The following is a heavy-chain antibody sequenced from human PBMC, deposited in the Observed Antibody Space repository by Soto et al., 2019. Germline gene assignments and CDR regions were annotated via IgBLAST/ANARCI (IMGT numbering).Heavy chain of an antibody. CDR2: INPSGGST. Sequence: ASVKVSCKASGYTFTSYYMHWVRRAPGQGLEWMGIINPSGGSTSYAQKFQGRVTMTRDTSTSTVYMELSSLRSEDTAVYYCARDSHYYYGSGSPRSWFDPWGQGTLVTVSS. CDR1: GYTFTSYY. V-gene: IGHV1-46*01. J-gene: IGHJ5*02. CDR3: ARDSHYYYGSGSPRSWFDP. D-gene: IGHD3-10*01.